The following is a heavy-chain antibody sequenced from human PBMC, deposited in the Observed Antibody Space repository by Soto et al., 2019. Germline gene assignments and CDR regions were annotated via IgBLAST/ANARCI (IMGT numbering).Heavy chain of an antibody. CDR1: GGSISSSNW. CDR2: IYHSGST. D-gene: IGHD3-10*01. V-gene: IGHV4-4*02. Sequence: PSETLSLTCAVSGGSISSSNWWSWVRQPPGKGLEWIGEIYHSGSTNYNPSLKSRVTISVDKSKNQFSLKLSSVTAADTAVYYCARSRITMVRGASDNWFDPWGQGTLVTVSS. CDR3: ARSRITMVRGASDNWFDP. J-gene: IGHJ5*02.